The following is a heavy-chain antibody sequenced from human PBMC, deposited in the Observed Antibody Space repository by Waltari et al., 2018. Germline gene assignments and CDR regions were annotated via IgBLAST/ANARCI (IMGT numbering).Heavy chain of an antibody. CDR1: GGSISSYY. V-gene: IGHV4-59*08. CDR2: IYYSGST. Sequence: QVQLQESGPGLVKPSETLSLTCTVSGGSISSYYWSWIRQPPGKGLEWIGYIYYSGSTNYNPALKSRVTRAVDTSKNQFSLKLSSVTAADTAVYYCARHGSNIVVVPAAMGFDYWGQGTLVTVSS. J-gene: IGHJ4*02. CDR3: ARHGSNIVVVPAAMGFDY. D-gene: IGHD2-2*01.